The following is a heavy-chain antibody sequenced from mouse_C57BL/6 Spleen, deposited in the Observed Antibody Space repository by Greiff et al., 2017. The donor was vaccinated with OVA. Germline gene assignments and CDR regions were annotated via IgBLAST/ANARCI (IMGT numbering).Heavy chain of an antibody. CDR3: ATITTVVATEYFDV. V-gene: IGHV5-6*01. J-gene: IGHJ1*03. CDR2: ISSGGSYT. CDR1: GFTFSSYG. Sequence: EVQGVESGGDLVKPGGSLKLSCAASGFTFSSYGMSWVRQTPDKRLEWVATISSGGSYTYYPDSVKGRFTISRDNAKNTLYLQMSSLMSEDTAMYYCATITTVVATEYFDVWGTGTTVTVSS. D-gene: IGHD1-1*01.